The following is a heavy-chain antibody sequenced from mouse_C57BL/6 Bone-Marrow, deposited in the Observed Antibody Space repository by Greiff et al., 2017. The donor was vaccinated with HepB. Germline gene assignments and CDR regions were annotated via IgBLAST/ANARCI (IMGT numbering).Heavy chain of an antibody. J-gene: IGHJ1*03. CDR3: ARDLWSWYFDV. V-gene: IGHV3-6*01. CDR2: ISYDGSN. CDR1: GYSITSGYY. Sequence: EVKLLESGPGLVKPSQSLSLTCSVTGYSITSGYYWNWIRQFPGNKLEWMGYISYDGSNNYNPSLKNRISITRDTSKNQFFLKLNSVTTEDTATYYCARDLWSWYFDVWGTGTTVTVSS. D-gene: IGHD1-1*02.